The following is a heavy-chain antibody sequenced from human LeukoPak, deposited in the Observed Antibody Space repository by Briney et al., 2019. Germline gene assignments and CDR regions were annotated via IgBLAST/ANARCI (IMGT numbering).Heavy chain of an antibody. V-gene: IGHV3-30*18. CDR2: ISYDGSNK. CDR3: TKDWSFYYYGMDV. J-gene: IGHJ6*02. CDR1: GFTFSSYG. Sequence: PGRSQRLSCAASGFTFSSYGMHWVRQAPGKGLEWVAVISYDGSNKYYADSVKGRFTISRDNSKNTLYLQMNSLRAEDTAVYYCTKDWSFYYYGMDVWGQGTTVTVSS. D-gene: IGHD3-16*02.